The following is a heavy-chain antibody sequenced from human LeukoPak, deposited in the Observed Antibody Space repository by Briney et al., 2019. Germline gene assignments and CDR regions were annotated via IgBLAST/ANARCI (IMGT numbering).Heavy chain of an antibody. D-gene: IGHD3-10*01. CDR2: ISGSGGST. CDR3: AKPLWFGELTSTSFDY. V-gene: IGHV3-23*01. Sequence: GGSLRLSCAASGFTFSSYAMSWVRQASGKGLEWVSAISGSGGSTYYADSVKGRFTISRDNSKNTLYLQMNSLRAEDTAVYYCAKPLWFGELTSTSFDYWGQGTLVTVSS. CDR1: GFTFSSYA. J-gene: IGHJ4*02.